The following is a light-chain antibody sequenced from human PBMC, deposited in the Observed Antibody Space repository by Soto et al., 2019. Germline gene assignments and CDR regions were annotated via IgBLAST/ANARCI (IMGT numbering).Light chain of an antibody. CDR1: QSVSSY. Sequence: EIVLTQSPATLSWSRGERATVSCRSSQSVSSYLAWYQQKPGQAPRLLIYDASNRATGIPARFSGSGSGTDFTLTIYSLEPEDFAVYYCQQRSNWPPLTFGQGTKVDIK. CDR2: DAS. CDR3: QQRSNWPPLT. V-gene: IGKV3-11*01. J-gene: IGKJ1*01.